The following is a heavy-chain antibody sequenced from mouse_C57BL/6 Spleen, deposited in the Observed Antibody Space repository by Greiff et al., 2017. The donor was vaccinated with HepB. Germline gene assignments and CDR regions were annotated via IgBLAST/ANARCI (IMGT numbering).Heavy chain of an antibody. CDR1: GYSFTSYY. V-gene: IGHV1-66*01. Sequence: QVQLQQSGPELVKPGASVKISCKASGYSFTSYYIHWVKQRPGQGLEWIGWIYPGSGNTKYNEKFKGKATLTADTSSSTAYMQLSSLTSEDSAVYYCARREDYYDYPFDYWGQGTTLTVSS. CDR2: IYPGSGNT. CDR3: ARREDYYDYPFDY. D-gene: IGHD2-4*01. J-gene: IGHJ2*01.